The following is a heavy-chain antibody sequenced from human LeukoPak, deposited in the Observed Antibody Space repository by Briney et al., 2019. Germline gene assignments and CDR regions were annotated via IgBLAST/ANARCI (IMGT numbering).Heavy chain of an antibody. J-gene: IGHJ4*02. CDR3: ARWGYSSSWHPDY. V-gene: IGHV5-51*01. CDR2: IYPGDSDT. D-gene: IGHD6-13*01. Sequence: GESLKISSKASGCSFTNYWIGWVRQMPGRGREWMAIIYPGDSDTRYSPSFQGQVTISADKSITTAYLQWSSLKASDTAMYYCARWGYSSSWHPDYWGQGTLVTVSS. CDR1: GCSFTNYW.